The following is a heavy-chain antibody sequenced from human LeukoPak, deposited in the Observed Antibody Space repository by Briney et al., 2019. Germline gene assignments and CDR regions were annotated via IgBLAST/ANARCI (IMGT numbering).Heavy chain of an antibody. V-gene: IGHV3-21*01. CDR1: GFTFSSYS. J-gene: IGHJ4*02. Sequence: GGSLRLSCAASGFTFSSYSMNWVRQAPGKGLEWVSSISSSSSYIYYADSVKGRFTISRDNAKNSLYLQMKSLRAEDTAVYYCAREYCSGGSCYLADYWGQGTLVTVSS. CDR2: ISSSSSYI. CDR3: AREYCSGGSCYLADY. D-gene: IGHD2-15*01.